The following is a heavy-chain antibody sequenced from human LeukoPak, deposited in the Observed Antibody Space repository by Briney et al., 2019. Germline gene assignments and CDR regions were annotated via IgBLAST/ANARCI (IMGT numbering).Heavy chain of an antibody. J-gene: IGHJ5*02. CDR3: ARALGRHYYDSSGYFERPFDP. CDR1: GGTFSSYA. Sequence: SVRVSCKASGGTFSSYAISWVRQAPGQGLEWMGGIIPIFGTANYAQKFQGRVTITADESTSTAYMELSSLRSEDTAVYYCARALGRHYYDSSGYFERPFDPWGQGTLVTVSS. V-gene: IGHV1-69*13. CDR2: IIPIFGTA. D-gene: IGHD3-22*01.